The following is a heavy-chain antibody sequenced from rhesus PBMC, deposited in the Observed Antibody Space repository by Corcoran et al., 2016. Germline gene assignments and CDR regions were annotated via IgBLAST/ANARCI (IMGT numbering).Heavy chain of an antibody. CDR3: AREKDYYGVDA. V-gene: IGHV4-106*01. Sequence: QVQLQESGPGLVKPSETLSLTCAVSGGSISDDYYWSWIRQPPGTGLEWIGYACGSDGRTNYTPSLKKRITISIDTCKNQFSLKLSSMTAADTAGDYCAREKDYYGVDAGGQVVVVTVSS. CDR1: GGSISDDYY. J-gene: IGHJ6*01. CDR2: ACGSDGRT.